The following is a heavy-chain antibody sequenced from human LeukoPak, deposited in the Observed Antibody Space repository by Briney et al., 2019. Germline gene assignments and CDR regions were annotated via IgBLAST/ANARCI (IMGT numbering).Heavy chain of an antibody. CDR1: GGTFSSYA. D-gene: IGHD3-9*01. V-gene: IGHV1-69*13. CDR2: IIPIFGTA. J-gene: IGHJ6*03. CDR3: ARVVLRYFDWSHYYMDV. Sequence: ASVTVSCKASGGTFSSYAISWVRQAPGQGLEWMGGIIPIFGTANYAQKFQGRVTITADESTSTAYMELSSLRSEDTAVYYCARVVLRYFDWSHYYMDVWGKGTTVTISS.